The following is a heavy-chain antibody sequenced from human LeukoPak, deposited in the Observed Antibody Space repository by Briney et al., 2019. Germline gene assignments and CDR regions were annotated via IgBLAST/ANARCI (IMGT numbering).Heavy chain of an antibody. CDR3: ARVSAGVYYYGSGRPYNWFDP. D-gene: IGHD3-10*01. Sequence: ASVKVSCKASGYTFTSYAMHWVRQAPGQRLEWMGWINAGNGNTKYSQKFQGRVTITRDTSASTAYMELSSLRSEDTAVYYCARVSAGVYYYGSGRPYNWFDPWGQGTLVTVSS. CDR1: GYTFTSYA. CDR2: INAGNGNT. V-gene: IGHV1-3*01. J-gene: IGHJ5*02.